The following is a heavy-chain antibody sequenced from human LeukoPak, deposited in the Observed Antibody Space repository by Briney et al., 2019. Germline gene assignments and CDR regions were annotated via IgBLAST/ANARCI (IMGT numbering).Heavy chain of an antibody. J-gene: IGHJ4*02. V-gene: IGHV3-74*03. D-gene: IGHD4-23*01. CDR2: ISNNGITT. CDR1: GFTFSNFW. CDR3: AKEVRGNSH. Sequence: PGGSLRLSCVGSGFTFSNFWMHWVRQAPGKGPVWVSRISNNGITTTDADSVRGRFTISRDNAKNTLYLQMNSLRAEDTAVYYCAKEVRGNSHWGQGTLVTVSS.